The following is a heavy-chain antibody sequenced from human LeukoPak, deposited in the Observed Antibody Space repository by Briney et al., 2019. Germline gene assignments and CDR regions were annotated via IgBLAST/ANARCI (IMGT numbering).Heavy chain of an antibody. J-gene: IGHJ6*03. Sequence: GASVKVSCNASGDIFNSYSVSWVRQAPGQGLEWMGGRIPIFGSTNYAQKFQGRVPITTDQSTRTAYMELNSLSSDDTAVYYCARVGRSRGSLPNSYYYMDVWGKGTTVTVSS. V-gene: IGHV1-69*05. CDR3: ARVGRSRGSLPNSYYYMDV. CDR1: GDIFNSYS. CDR2: RIPIFGST. D-gene: IGHD1-26*01.